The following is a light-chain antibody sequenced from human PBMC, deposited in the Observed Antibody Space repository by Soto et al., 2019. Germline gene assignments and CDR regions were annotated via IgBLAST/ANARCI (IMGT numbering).Light chain of an antibody. CDR1: QSISGY. V-gene: IGKV1-16*01. Sequence: DIQMTHSPSSMSTSXGNCGAIAXXASQSISGYLNWYQQKPGKAPKLLIYAASSLQSGVPSRFSGSGSGTEFTLTISSLQPDDFATYYCQQYNTYSWTFGQGTKVDNK. CDR3: QQYNTYSWT. J-gene: IGKJ1*01. CDR2: AAS.